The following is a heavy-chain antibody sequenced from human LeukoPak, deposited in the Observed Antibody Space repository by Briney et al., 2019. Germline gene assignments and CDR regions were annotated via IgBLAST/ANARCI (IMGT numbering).Heavy chain of an antibody. J-gene: IGHJ5*02. Sequence: GGSLRLSCAASGFTFDDYGMSWVRQAPGKGLEWVSYISSSGSTIYYADSVKGRFTISRDNAKNSLYLQMNSLRAEDTAVYYCARGQYRYYYGSGSYSYWFDPWGQGTLVTVSS. V-gene: IGHV3-11*04. CDR2: ISSSGSTI. CDR3: ARGQYRYYYGSGSYSYWFDP. CDR1: GFTFDDYG. D-gene: IGHD3-10*01.